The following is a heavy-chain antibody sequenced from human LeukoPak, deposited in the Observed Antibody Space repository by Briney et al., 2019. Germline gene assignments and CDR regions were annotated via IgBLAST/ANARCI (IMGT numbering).Heavy chain of an antibody. J-gene: IGHJ4*02. D-gene: IGHD5-18*01. CDR2: ITWNGVNI. CDR3: AKGRTYNYALDC. Sequence: GRSLRLSCAASGFTFDDYGMHWVRHAPGKGLEWVSGITWNGVNIGYADSVKGRFTISRDNANYSLHLQMNSLTVEDTALYYCAKGRTYNYALDCWGQGALVIVS. CDR1: GFTFDDYG. V-gene: IGHV3-9*01.